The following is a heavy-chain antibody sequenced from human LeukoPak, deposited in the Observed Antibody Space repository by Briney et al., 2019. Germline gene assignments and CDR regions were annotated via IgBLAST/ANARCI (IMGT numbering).Heavy chain of an antibody. CDR2: ISYDGSNK. CDR3: ARDRGSSWLDY. CDR1: GFTFSNFW. J-gene: IGHJ4*02. D-gene: IGHD6-13*01. Sequence: GGSLRLSCAASGFTFSNFWISWVRQAPGKGLEWVAVISYDGSNKYYADSVKGRFTISRDNSKNTLYLQMNSLRAEDTAVYYCARDRGSSWLDYWGQGTLVTVSS. V-gene: IGHV3-30-3*01.